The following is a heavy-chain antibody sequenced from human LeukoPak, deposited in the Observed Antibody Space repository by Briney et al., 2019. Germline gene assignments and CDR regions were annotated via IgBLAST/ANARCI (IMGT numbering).Heavy chain of an antibody. CDR2: IFYTGST. J-gene: IGHJ5*02. CDR1: GGSLSSEY. Sequence: PSETLSLTCTVSGGSLSSEYWSWIRQSPGKRLEWIGYIFYTGSTNYNPSLKSRVTISVDTSRNQFSLKMNSVTAADTAVYYCAGHGSGAPWDWFDPWGQGTLVTVSS. CDR3: AGHGSGAPWDWFDP. V-gene: IGHV4-59*08. D-gene: IGHD3-10*01.